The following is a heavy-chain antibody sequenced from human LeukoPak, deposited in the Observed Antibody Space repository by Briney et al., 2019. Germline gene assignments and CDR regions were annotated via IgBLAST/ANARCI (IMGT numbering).Heavy chain of an antibody. CDR1: GFTFSSYA. V-gene: IGHV3-23*01. CDR3: AKDPSPIVGATRGFDY. Sequence: GGSLRLSCAASGFTFSSYAMSWVRQAPGKGLEWVSAISGSGGSTYYADSVKGRFTISRDNSKNTLYLQMNSLRAEDTAVYYCAKDPSPIVGATRGFDYWGQGTLVTVSS. D-gene: IGHD1-26*01. CDR2: ISGSGGST. J-gene: IGHJ4*02.